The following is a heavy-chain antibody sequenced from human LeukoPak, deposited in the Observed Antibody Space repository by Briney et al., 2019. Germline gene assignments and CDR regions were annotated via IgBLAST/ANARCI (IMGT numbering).Heavy chain of an antibody. J-gene: IGHJ4*02. CDR2: ISAYNGNT. V-gene: IGHV1-18*01. Sequence: ASVKVSCKASGYTFTSYDINWVRQAPGQGLEWMGWISAYNGNTNYAQKLQGRVTMTTDTSTSTAYMELRSLRSDDTAVYYCARDSPYDFWSGPLTPFDYWGQGTLVTVSS. D-gene: IGHD3-3*01. CDR1: GYTFTSYD. CDR3: ARDSPYDFWSGPLTPFDY.